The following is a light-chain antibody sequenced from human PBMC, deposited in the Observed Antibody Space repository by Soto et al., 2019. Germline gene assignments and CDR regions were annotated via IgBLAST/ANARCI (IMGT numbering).Light chain of an antibody. CDR1: QNVGNF. V-gene: IGKV3-11*01. CDR3: QQRFNWPPT. Sequence: EIVLTQSPSTLSLSPGERAALSCRASQNVGNFLAWYQQKPGQAPRLLIYDASNRPPGIPARFSGSGSGTDFTLAISNLETEDFAVYFCQQRFNWPPTFGQGTKVEIK. J-gene: IGKJ1*01. CDR2: DAS.